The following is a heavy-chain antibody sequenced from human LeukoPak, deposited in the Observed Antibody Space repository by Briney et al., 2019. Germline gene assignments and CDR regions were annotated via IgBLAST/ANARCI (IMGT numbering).Heavy chain of an antibody. CDR1: GGSISSGGYS. Sequence: SETLSLTCTVSGGSISSGGYSWSWIRQPPGKGLEWIGYIYYSGSTYYNPSLKSRVTISVDTSKNQFSLKLSSVTAADTAVYYCARGRDGYNWFDYWGQGTLVTVSS. CDR3: ARGRDGYNWFDY. V-gene: IGHV4-30-4*07. CDR2: IYYSGST. D-gene: IGHD5-24*01. J-gene: IGHJ4*02.